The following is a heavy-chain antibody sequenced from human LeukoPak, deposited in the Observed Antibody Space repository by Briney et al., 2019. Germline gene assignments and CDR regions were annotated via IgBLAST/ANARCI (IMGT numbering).Heavy chain of an antibody. CDR1: GASISSYY. D-gene: IGHD6-19*01. CDR3: ARALYSSGWYRGEYYFDY. CDR2: VYNSGST. J-gene: IGHJ4*02. Sequence: PSETLSLTCTVSGASISSYYWSWIRQPPGKGLEWIGYVYNSGSTDYNPSLKSRVTISVDTSKKQFSLRVSSVTAADTAVYYCARALYSSGWYRGEYYFDYWGQGTLVTVSP. V-gene: IGHV4-59*01.